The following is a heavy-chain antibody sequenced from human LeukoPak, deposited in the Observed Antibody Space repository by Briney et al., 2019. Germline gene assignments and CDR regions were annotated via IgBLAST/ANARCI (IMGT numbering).Heavy chain of an antibody. V-gene: IGHV3-66*01. J-gene: IGHJ4*02. CDR3: ARGRPTFDC. CDR2: IYSGGRT. Sequence: GGSLRLSCAASGFTVSSNDMNWVRQAPGKGLEWVSVIYSGGRTYYADSEKDRFTISRDNSKNTLYLQMNSLRAEDTAVYYCARGRPTFDCWGQGTLVTVSS. CDR1: GFTVSSND.